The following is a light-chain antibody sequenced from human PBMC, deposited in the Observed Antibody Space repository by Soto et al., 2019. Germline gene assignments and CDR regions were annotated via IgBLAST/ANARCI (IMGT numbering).Light chain of an antibody. CDR2: DAS. J-gene: IGKJ1*01. Sequence: DIQMTQSPFTMSASVGDRVTITCRASQNISKRLAWHQQKPGKAPKVLIYDASNLKSGVPSRFSGSGSGTEFILTISSLQPDDFATYYCQQYYNYPWTFGQGTKVEIK. CDR3: QQYYNYPWT. V-gene: IGKV1-5*01. CDR1: QNISKR.